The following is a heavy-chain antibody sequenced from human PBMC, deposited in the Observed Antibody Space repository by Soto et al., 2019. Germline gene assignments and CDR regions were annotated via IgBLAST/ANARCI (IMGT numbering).Heavy chain of an antibody. D-gene: IGHD2-2*01. V-gene: IGHV5-51*01. CDR3: ARSRGYCSSTSCTYYYYGMDV. J-gene: IGHJ6*02. Sequence: GESLKISCKGSGYSFTSYWIGWVRQMPGKGLEWMGIIYPGDSDTRYSPSFQGQVTISADKSISTAYLQWSSLKASDTAMYYCARSRGYCSSTSCTYYYYGMDVWGQGTTVTV. CDR1: GYSFTSYW. CDR2: IYPGDSDT.